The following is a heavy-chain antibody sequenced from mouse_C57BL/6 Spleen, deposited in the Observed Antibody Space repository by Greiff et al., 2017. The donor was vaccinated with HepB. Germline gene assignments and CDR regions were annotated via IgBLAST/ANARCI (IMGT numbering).Heavy chain of an antibody. D-gene: IGHD1-1*01. V-gene: IGHV5-9*01. CDR2: ISGGGGNT. J-gene: IGHJ2*01. CDR1: GFTFSSYT. Sequence: EVKLEESGGGLVKPGGSLKLSCAASGFTFSSYTMSWVRQTPEKRLEWVATISGGGGNTYYPDSVKGRFTISRDNAKNTLYLQMSSLRSEDTALYYCARPGSSLYFDYWGQGTTLTVSS. CDR3: ARPGSSLYFDY.